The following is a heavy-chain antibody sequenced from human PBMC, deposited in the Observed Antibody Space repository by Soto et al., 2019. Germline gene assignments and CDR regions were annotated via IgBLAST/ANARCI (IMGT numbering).Heavy chain of an antibody. J-gene: IGHJ4*02. CDR3: ARIRWIREYYFDY. CDR1: GFSLSNTRMG. V-gene: IGHV2-26*01. D-gene: IGHD5-18*01. Sequence: QVTLKVSGPVLVKPTETLTLTCTVSGFSLSNTRMGVSWIRQPPGKALEWLAHIFSNDAKSYSTSLKSRLTISKDTSKSQVVLTVTNMDPVDTATYYCARIRWIREYYFDYWGQGTLVAVSS. CDR2: IFSNDAK.